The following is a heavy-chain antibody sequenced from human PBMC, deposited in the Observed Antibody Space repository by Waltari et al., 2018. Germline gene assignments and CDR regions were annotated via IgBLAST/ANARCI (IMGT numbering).Heavy chain of an antibody. CDR1: GYTFETDG. CDR2: INNKKGKT. V-gene: IGHV1-18*01. Sequence: VRLVQSGVEVKKPGASVKVSCKTSGYTFETDGFHWGPHAPGQGIEWMGWINNKKGKTDYAQSVQGRVTLTTDTSTSTAYMELRSLRSDDSAVFYCARSVYPYYSDGGVYGGGMDVWGQGTTVIVSS. J-gene: IGHJ6*02. D-gene: IGHD3-22*01. CDR3: ARSVYPYYSDGGVYGGGMDV.